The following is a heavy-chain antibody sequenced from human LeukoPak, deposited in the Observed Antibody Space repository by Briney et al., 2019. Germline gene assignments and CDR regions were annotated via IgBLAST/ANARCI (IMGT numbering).Heavy chain of an antibody. J-gene: IGHJ1*01. V-gene: IGHV3-30*04. CDR3: ASPGKQQLVYAEYFQH. CDR1: GFTFSSYA. CDR2: IPYDGSNK. Sequence: GGSLRLSCAASGFTFSSYAMHWVRQAPGKGLEWVAVIPYDGSNKYYADSVKGRFTISRDNSKNTLYLQMNSLRAEDTAVYYCASPGKQQLVYAEYFQHWGQGTLVTVSS. D-gene: IGHD6-13*01.